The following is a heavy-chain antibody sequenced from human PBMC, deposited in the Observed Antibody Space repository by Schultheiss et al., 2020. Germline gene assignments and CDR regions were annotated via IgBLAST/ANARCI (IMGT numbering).Heavy chain of an antibody. CDR1: GGSISSSSYY. Sequence: SQTLSLTCTVSGGSISSSSYYWGWIRQPPGKGLEWIGYIYYSGSTYYNPSLKSRVTISVDTSKNQFSLKLNSVTAADTAVYYCARADDFWSANYGMDVWGQGTTVNVS. CDR2: IYYSGST. CDR3: ARADDFWSANYGMDV. D-gene: IGHD3-3*01. V-gene: IGHV4-31*03. J-gene: IGHJ6*02.